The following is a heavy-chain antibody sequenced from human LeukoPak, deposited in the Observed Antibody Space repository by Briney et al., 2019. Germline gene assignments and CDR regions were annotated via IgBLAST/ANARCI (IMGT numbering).Heavy chain of an antibody. CDR1: GYSFTSHY. CDR3: ARAGVWDYSDSSGYHNAAFDI. Sequence: ASVKVSCKASGYSFTSHYMHWVRQAPGQGLEWLGLINPSGSSTLYAQKFQGRVTMTRDMSTTTDYMELSSLRSEDTAVYYCARAGVWDYSDSSGYHNAAFDIWGQGTMVTVSS. V-gene: IGHV1-46*01. D-gene: IGHD3-22*01. J-gene: IGHJ3*02. CDR2: INPSGSST.